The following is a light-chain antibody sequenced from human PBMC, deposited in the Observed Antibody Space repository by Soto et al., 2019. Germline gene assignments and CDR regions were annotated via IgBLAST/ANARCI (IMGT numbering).Light chain of an antibody. CDR2: GAS. J-gene: IGKJ4*01. CDR1: QSVSSSY. V-gene: IGKV3-20*01. Sequence: EIVLTQSPGTLSLSPGERATLSCRASQSVSSSYLAWYQQKPGQAPRLLIYGASSRATGIPDMFSGSGSGTDFNLTISRLEPEDFSVYYCQQYGRSPSTFGGGTKVEIK. CDR3: QQYGRSPST.